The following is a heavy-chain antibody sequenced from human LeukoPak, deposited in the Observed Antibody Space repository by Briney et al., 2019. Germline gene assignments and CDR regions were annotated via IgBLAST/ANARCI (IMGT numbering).Heavy chain of an antibody. CDR3: ATKQWLAPPPDS. CDR1: GFTFSKYW. Sequence: GGSLRLSCAASGFTFSKYWMLWVRQAPGKGLESVSRINTDGTVTTYADSVKGRFTVSIDNADNTMFLQMNSVRDEDTAVYYCATKQWLAPPPDSWGQGTPVTVSS. J-gene: IGHJ4*02. CDR2: INTDGTVT. D-gene: IGHD6-19*01. V-gene: IGHV3-74*01.